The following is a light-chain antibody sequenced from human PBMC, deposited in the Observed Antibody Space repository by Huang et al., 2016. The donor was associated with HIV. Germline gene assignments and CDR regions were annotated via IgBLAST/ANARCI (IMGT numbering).Light chain of an antibody. CDR3: QQSYSIPWT. V-gene: IGKV1-39*01. J-gene: IGKJ1*01. CDR2: AAS. Sequence: DLQMTQSPSSLSASVGDRVTITCRASQSISSYLNWYQQKPGKAPKLLIYAASSLQSGVPSRFRGSGSGTDFTLTISSLQPEDFATYYWQQSYSIPWTFGQGTKVEIK. CDR1: QSISSY.